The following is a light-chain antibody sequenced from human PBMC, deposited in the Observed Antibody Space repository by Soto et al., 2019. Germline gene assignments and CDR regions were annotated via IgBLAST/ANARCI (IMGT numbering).Light chain of an antibody. J-gene: IGKJ1*01. V-gene: IGKV1-5*03. CDR3: QQYQTYSRT. Sequence: IQMTQSPSTLSASVGDRVTITCRASQSISPWLAWYQQKPGKAPKVLIYKTSTLQSGVPSRFSGSGSGTEFTLTISSLQPDDFAIYYCQQYQTYSRTFGQGTKVEI. CDR1: QSISPW. CDR2: KTS.